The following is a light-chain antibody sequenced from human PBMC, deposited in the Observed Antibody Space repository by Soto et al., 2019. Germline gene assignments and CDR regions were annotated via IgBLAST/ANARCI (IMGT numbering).Light chain of an antibody. CDR3: QNYNTAPPP. CDR2: AAS. J-gene: IGKJ5*01. CDR1: QTITSF. V-gene: IGKV1-27*01. Sequence: DMRMSQSPSSLPASVGDRITISCRASQTITSFLNWYQHKPGKAPKLLIYAASSLQSGVPSRFSGSGSGTDFTLTIRSLQPEDVATYYCQNYNTAPPPFGQGTLLEIK.